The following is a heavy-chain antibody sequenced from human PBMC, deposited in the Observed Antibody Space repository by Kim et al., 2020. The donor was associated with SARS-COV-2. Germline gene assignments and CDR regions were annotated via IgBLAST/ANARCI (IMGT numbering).Heavy chain of an antibody. CDR1: GFTFSAYG. D-gene: IGHD1-1*01. Sequence: GGSLRLSCAASGFTFSAYGLHWVRQAPGKGLEWVAAISTDGRNDGYVQSVKGRFTISRDNSKNTMYLEMNSLRPEDTAVYYCAQGFLNWNQENGAFDIWGQGTMVTGSS. J-gene: IGHJ3*02. CDR3: AQGFLNWNQENGAFDI. CDR2: ISTDGRND. V-gene: IGHV3-30*03.